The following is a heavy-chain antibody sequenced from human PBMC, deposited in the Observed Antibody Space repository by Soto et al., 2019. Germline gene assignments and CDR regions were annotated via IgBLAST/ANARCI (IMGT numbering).Heavy chain of an antibody. Sequence: EVQLVESGGGLVQPGGSLRLSCVASGFAFTSYRMHWVRQAPGKGLVWVSRIKTDGSRTTYADSVKGRFTISRENAKNTLYLQRNSLRAEDTAVYYCARVPRASNGDYINSYYYDMDVWGTGTTVTVSS. D-gene: IGHD4-17*01. V-gene: IGHV3-74*03. CDR3: ARVPRASNGDYINSYYYDMDV. CDR2: IKTDGSRT. CDR1: GFAFTSYR. J-gene: IGHJ6*03.